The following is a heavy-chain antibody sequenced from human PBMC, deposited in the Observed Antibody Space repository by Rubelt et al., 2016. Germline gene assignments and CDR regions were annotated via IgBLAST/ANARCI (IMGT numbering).Heavy chain of an antibody. Sequence: EVQLVQSGAEVKKPGESLKISCKGSGYSFTSYWIGWVRQMPGKGLEWMGLIYPGDSDTRYSPSFQGQGMLSADKSINTSYLRWISLKATDTDVYDCERHRTDNAAFDIGGQGTVFTVAS. D-gene: IGHD1-14*01. CDR2: IYPGDSDT. J-gene: IGHJ3*02. CDR3: ERHRTDNAAFDI. V-gene: IGHV5-51*06. CDR1: GYSFTSYW.